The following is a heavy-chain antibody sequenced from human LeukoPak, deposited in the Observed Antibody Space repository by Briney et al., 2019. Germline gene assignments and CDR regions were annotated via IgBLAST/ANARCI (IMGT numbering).Heavy chain of an antibody. J-gene: IGHJ4*02. D-gene: IGHD6-13*01. CDR2: IPYDGSNK. V-gene: IGHV3-30*04. Sequence: PRGSLRLSCAASGFTFSSYAMHWVRQAPGKGLEWVAVIPYDGSNKYYADSVKGRFTISRDNSKNTLYLQMNSLRAEDTAVYYCAGEYSSWSSGHLDYWGQGTLVTVSS. CDR1: GFTFSSYA. CDR3: AGEYSSWSSGHLDY.